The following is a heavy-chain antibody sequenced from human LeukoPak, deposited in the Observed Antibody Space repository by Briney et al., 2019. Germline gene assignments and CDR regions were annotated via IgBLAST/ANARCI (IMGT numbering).Heavy chain of an antibody. J-gene: IGHJ6*02. Sequence: ASVKVSCKASGGTFSSYAISWVRQVPGQGLEWMGRIIPILGIANYAQKFQGRVTITADKSTSTAYMELSSLRSEDTAVYYCAKSTRHYYYYGMDVWGQGTTVTVSS. D-gene: IGHD2-2*01. CDR2: IIPILGIA. CDR1: GGTFSSYA. CDR3: AKSTRHYYYYGMDV. V-gene: IGHV1-69*04.